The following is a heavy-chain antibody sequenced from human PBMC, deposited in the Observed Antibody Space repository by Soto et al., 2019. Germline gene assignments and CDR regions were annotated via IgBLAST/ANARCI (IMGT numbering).Heavy chain of an antibody. Sequence: ASVKVSCKVSGYTLTELSMHWVRQAPGKGLEWMGGFDPEDGETIYAQKFQGRVTMTEDTSTDTAYMELSSPRSEDTAVYYCATERLTSPTLLRFLEWLPTFDPWGQGALVTV. V-gene: IGHV1-24*01. CDR2: FDPEDGET. D-gene: IGHD3-3*01. CDR3: ATERLTSPTLLRFLEWLPTFDP. CDR1: GYTLTELS. J-gene: IGHJ5*02.